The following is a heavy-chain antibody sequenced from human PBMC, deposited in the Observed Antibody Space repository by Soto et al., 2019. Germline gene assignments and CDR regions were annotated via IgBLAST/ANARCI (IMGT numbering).Heavy chain of an antibody. D-gene: IGHD3-3*01. CDR2: ISYDGSNK. Sequence: QVQLVESGGGVVQPGRSLRLSCAASGFTFSSYAMHWVRQAPGKGLEWVAVISYDGSNKYYADSVKGRFTISRDNSENTLYLQMNSLRAEDTAVYYCARDPALEWLLSSVYYYYGMDVWGQGTTVTVSS. CDR3: ARDPALEWLLSSVYYYYGMDV. J-gene: IGHJ6*02. V-gene: IGHV3-30-3*01. CDR1: GFTFSSYA.